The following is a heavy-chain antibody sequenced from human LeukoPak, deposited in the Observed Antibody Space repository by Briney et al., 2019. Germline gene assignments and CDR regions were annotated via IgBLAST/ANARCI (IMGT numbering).Heavy chain of an antibody. V-gene: IGHV3-20*01. J-gene: IGHJ4*02. CDR2: INWNGGST. Sequence: GGSLRLSCTASGFTFGDYAMSWVRQAPGKGLEWVSGINWNGGSTGYADSVKGRFTISRDNAKNSLYLQMNSLRAEDTALYHCARGKREQLVPAFDYWGQGTLVTVSS. D-gene: IGHD6-6*01. CDR1: GFTFGDYA. CDR3: ARGKREQLVPAFDY.